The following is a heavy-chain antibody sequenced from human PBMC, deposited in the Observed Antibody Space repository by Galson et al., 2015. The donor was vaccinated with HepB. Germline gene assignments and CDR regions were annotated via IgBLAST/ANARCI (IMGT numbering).Heavy chain of an antibody. CDR2: ISSSGASI. V-gene: IGHV3-21*01. J-gene: IGHJ4*02. D-gene: IGHD4-11*01. CDR1: GFTFSVYN. Sequence: SLRLSCAASGFTFSVYNMNWVRQAPGKGLEWVSSISSSGASIHYADSVRGRFTISRDNAMNSKYLQMNSLRADDTAVYFCGNDTQHYRAVDYWGQGTLVTVSS. CDR3: GNDTQHYRAVDY.